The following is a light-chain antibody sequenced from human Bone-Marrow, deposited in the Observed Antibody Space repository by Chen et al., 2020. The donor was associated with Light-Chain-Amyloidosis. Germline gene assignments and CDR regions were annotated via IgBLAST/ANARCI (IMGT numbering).Light chain of an antibody. Sequence: VVMTQTPLSLSVTPGQPASISCKSSQSLLYSNGVTYLYWFLQKPGQPPQLLIYEAFNRFSGVPHRISSSGSGTDITLKISRVEAEDVGNYYCMQSIHLRTFGQGTKVEIK. V-gene: IGKV2D-29*01. CDR3: MQSIHLRT. J-gene: IGKJ1*01. CDR2: EAF. CDR1: QSLLYSNGVTY.